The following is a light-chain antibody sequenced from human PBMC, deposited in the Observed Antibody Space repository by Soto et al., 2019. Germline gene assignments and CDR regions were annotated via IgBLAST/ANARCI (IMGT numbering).Light chain of an antibody. J-gene: IGLJ3*02. CDR3: CAYVSSNTLL. V-gene: IGLV2-23*01. CDR1: SSDVGGYDL. CDR2: EGS. Sequence: QSALTQPASVSGSPGQSITISCTGTSSDVGGYDLVSWYQQHPGKAPKLIIYEGSKRPSGISNRVSGSKSGNTASLIISRLQGDDEGDYYCCAYVSSNTLLFGGGTKLTVL.